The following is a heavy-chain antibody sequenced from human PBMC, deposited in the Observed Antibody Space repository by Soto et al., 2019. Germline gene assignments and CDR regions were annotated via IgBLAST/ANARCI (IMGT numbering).Heavy chain of an antibody. CDR1: GYSISSGYY. D-gene: IGHD3-22*01. CDR3: ARGGLSSGYCPCDS. CDR2: IYHSGSI. J-gene: IGHJ4*02. V-gene: IGHV4-38-2*01. Sequence: SETLSLTCAVSGYSISSGYYWGWIRQPPGKGLEWIGSIYHSGSIYYNPSLKSRVTISVDTSKNQFSLRLSSVTAADTAVYYCARGGLSSGYCPCDSWGQGTLVTVSS.